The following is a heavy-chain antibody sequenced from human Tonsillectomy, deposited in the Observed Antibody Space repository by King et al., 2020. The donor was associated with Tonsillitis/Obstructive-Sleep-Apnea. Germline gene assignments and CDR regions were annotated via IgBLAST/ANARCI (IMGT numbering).Heavy chain of an antibody. CDR3: ARGESNYGDYSDYYYYYMDV. CDR1: GGSFSGYY. CDR2: INNSGGT. V-gene: IGHV4-34*01. J-gene: IGHJ6*03. Sequence: VQLQQWGAGLLKPSETLPLTCAVYGGSFSGYYWSWIRQPPGKGLEWIGEINNSGGTNYNPSLKSRVTISVDPSKNQFSLKLSSVTAADTAVYYCARGESNYGDYSDYYYYYMDVWGKGTTVTVSS. D-gene: IGHD4-17*01.